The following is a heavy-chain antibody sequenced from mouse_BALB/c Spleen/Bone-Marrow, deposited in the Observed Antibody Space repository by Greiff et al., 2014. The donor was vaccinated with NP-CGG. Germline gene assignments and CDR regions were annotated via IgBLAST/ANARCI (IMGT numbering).Heavy chain of an antibody. V-gene: IGHV1-67*01. J-gene: IGHJ4*01. Sequence: QVQLKESGAELVGPGVSVKISCKGSGYTFTDYSIHWGRQSHAKSLEWIGVISTYYGDANYNQKFKGKATMTVDKSSSTAYMELARLTSEDSAIYYCARRGSMDYWGQGTSVTVSS. CDR3: ARRGSMDY. CDR1: GYTFTDYS. CDR2: ISTYYGDA.